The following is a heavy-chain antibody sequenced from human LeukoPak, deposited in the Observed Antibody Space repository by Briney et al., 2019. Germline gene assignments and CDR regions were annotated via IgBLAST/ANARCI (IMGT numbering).Heavy chain of an antibody. CDR2: INHSGST. CDR1: GGSFSGYY. D-gene: IGHD3-9*01. V-gene: IGHV4-34*01. Sequence: PSETLSLTCAVYGGSFSGYYWSWIRRPPGKGLEWIGEINHSGSTNYNPSLKSRVTISVDTSKNQFSLKLSSVTAADTAVYYCARGGRYFDWLLEYYFDYWGQGTLVTVSS. J-gene: IGHJ4*02. CDR3: ARGGRYFDWLLEYYFDY.